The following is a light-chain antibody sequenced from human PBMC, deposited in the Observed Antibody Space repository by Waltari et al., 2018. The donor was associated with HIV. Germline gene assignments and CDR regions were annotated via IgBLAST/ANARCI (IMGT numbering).Light chain of an antibody. J-gene: IGKJ4*01. Sequence: DIQLTQSPSSLSASVGDRVTITCQASQDSSNHLNWYQQRPGKAPRLLIYDASNLQTGVPSRFSGSGSETDFTFTISSLQPEDIATYYCQQYDNLQVTFGGGTKVEIK. V-gene: IGKV1-33*01. CDR1: QDSSNH. CDR3: QQYDNLQVT. CDR2: DAS.